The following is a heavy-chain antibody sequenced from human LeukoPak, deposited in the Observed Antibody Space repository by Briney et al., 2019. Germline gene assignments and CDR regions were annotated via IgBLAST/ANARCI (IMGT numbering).Heavy chain of an antibody. J-gene: IGHJ6*03. CDR2: IRYDGSNK. V-gene: IGHV3-30*02. D-gene: IGHD4-17*01. CDR1: GFTFSSYG. CDR3: AKTTDNYYYYYMDV. Sequence: GGSLRLSCAASGFTFSSYGMYWVRQAPGKGLEWVAFIRYDGSNKYYAGSVKGRFTVSRDNSKNTLYLQMKSLRAEDTAVYYCAKTTDNYYYYYMDVWGKGTTVTVSS.